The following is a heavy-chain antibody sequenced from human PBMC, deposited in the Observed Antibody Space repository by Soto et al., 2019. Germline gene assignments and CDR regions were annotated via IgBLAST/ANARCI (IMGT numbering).Heavy chain of an antibody. CDR1: GGSITSGGFY. CDR2: IFHSGST. Sequence: QVQLQDSGPGLVKPSQTLSLTCSVSGGSITSGGFYWSWIRQHPGKGLEWIEYIFHSGSTNYNPSLKKRVIISANTSKNQFSLKLTSVTAADTAVYYCVRGGIAGNWFDPWGQGTLVTVSS. D-gene: IGHD6-13*01. CDR3: VRGGIAGNWFDP. J-gene: IGHJ5*02. V-gene: IGHV4-31*03.